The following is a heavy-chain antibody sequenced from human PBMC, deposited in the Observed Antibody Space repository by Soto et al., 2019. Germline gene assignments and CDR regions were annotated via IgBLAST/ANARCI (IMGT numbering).Heavy chain of an antibody. V-gene: IGHV3-73*02. CDR1: GFTFSGSA. J-gene: IGHJ4*02. CDR2: IGSKANNYAA. D-gene: IGHD3-3*01. Sequence: EVQLVESGGGLVQPGGSLKLSCAASGFTFSGSALHWVRQASGKGLEWVGRIGSKANNYAAAYAVSLKGRFTISRDDSRNTSYLQISSLKTEDTAVYYCARGVYAFWCGHPKGLDYWGQGTVVTVSS. CDR3: ARGVYAFWCGHPKGLDY.